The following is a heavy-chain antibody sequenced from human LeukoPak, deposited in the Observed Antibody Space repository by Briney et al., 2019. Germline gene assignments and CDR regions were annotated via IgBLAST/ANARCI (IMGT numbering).Heavy chain of an antibody. CDR1: GFTFSSHW. J-gene: IGHJ4*02. D-gene: IGHD3-10*01. CDR2: INSDGSST. V-gene: IGHV3-74*01. CDR3: ARGSPYGSGSYYPGDY. Sequence: GGSLRLSCAASGFTFSSHWMHWVRQAPWKGLVWVSRINSDGSSTSYADSVKGRFTISRDNAKNTLYLRMNSLRAEDTAVYYCARGSPYGSGSYYPGDYWGQGTLVTVSS.